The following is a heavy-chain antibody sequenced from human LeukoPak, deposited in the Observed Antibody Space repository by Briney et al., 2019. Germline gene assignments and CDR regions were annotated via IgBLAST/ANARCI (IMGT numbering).Heavy chain of an antibody. CDR3: ARAYYDSSGYFTY. D-gene: IGHD3-22*01. J-gene: IGHJ4*02. V-gene: IGHV1-18*01. CDR2: ISAYNGNT. Sequence: ASVKVSCKASGYTFTSYGISWVRQAPGQGLEWMGWISAYNGNTNYAQKLQGRVTMTTDTSTSTAYKELRSLRSDDTAVYYCARAYYDSSGYFTYWGQGTLVTVSS. CDR1: GYTFTSYG.